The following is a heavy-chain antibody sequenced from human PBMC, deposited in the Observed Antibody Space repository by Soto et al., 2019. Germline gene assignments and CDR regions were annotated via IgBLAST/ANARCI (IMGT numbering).Heavy chain of an antibody. J-gene: IGHJ5*02. CDR3: ARHVLTLRNTYSGYDYRWFDP. D-gene: IGHD5-12*01. V-gene: IGHV4-59*08. CDR2: IYYSGST. CDR1: GGSISSYY. Sequence: SETLSLTCTVSGGSISSYYWSWIRQPPGKGLEWIGYIYYSGSTNYNPSLKSRVTISVDTSKNQFSLKLSSVTAADTAVYYCARHVLTLRNTYSGYDYRWFDPWGQGTLVTVSS.